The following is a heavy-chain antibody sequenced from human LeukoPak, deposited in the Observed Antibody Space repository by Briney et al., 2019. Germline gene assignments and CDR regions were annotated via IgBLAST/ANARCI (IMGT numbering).Heavy chain of an antibody. D-gene: IGHD2-2*01. CDR2: IYYSGST. CDR3: ARDLGLVVPDALGFDY. V-gene: IGHV4-59*01. J-gene: IGHJ4*02. Sequence: PSETLSLTCTVSGGSISSYYWSWIRQPPGKGLEWIGYIYYSGSTNYNPSLKSRVTISVDTSKNQFSLKLSSVTAADTAVYYCARDLGLVVPDALGFDYWGQGTLVTVSS. CDR1: GGSISSYY.